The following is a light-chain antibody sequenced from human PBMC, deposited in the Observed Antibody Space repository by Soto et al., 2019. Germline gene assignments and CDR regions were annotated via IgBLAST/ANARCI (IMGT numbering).Light chain of an antibody. Sequence: QSVLTQPPSASGTPGLSVTISCSGSSSNIGSNTVTWYQQLPGTAPKLLIYYNNQRPSGVPDRFSGSKSGTSASLAISGLQSEDEADYYCAAWDDSLNAVVFGGGTKLTVL. CDR1: SSNIGSNT. CDR2: YNN. V-gene: IGLV1-44*01. CDR3: AAWDDSLNAVV. J-gene: IGLJ2*01.